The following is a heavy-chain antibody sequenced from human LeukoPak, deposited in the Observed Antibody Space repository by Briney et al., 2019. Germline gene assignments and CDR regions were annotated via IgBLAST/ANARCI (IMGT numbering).Heavy chain of an antibody. Sequence: GGSLRLSCITSGFSFSNYGMHWVRQAPGKGPEWVAFVRHDGTNKYYTDSVRGRFTNSRDNSKNTLYLQMNSLRVEDTALYYCAKYYREGSGASPLDYWGQGTLVTVSS. V-gene: IGHV3-30*02. CDR3: AKYYREGSGASPLDY. CDR1: GFSFSNYG. D-gene: IGHD3-22*01. CDR2: VRHDGTNK. J-gene: IGHJ4*02.